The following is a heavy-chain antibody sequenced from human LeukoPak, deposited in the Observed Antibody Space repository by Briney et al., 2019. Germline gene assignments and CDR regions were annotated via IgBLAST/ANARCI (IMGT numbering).Heavy chain of an antibody. Sequence: GGSLRLSCAVSGFTFSDYSMTWVRQAPGKGLEWVSGISDAGGGTYYADSVKGRFTISRDNSKNTLYLQMNSLRAEDTAVYYCAPGIRTTSCNMDYFDHWGQGTLVTVSS. J-gene: IGHJ4*02. CDR3: APGIRTTSCNMDYFDH. CDR1: GFTFSDYS. D-gene: IGHD2-2*02. V-gene: IGHV3-23*01. CDR2: ISDAGGGT.